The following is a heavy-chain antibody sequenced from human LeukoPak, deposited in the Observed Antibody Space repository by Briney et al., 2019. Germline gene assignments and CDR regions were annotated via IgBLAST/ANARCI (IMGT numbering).Heavy chain of an antibody. J-gene: IGHJ4*02. V-gene: IGHV4-39*07. CDR1: GGSISSSSYY. CDR2: IYYSGST. Sequence: SETLSLTCTVSGGSISSSSYYWGWICQPPGKGLEWIGSIYYSGSTYYNPSLKSRVPISVDTSKNQFSLKLSSVTAADTAVYYCARDRPPTYYYDSSGYYDYWGQGTLVTVSS. CDR3: ARDRPPTYYYDSSGYYDY. D-gene: IGHD3-22*01.